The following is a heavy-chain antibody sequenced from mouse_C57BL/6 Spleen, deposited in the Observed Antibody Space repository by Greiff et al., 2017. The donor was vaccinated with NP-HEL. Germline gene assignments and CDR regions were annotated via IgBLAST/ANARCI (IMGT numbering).Heavy chain of an antibody. J-gene: IGHJ2*01. D-gene: IGHD2-2*01. V-gene: IGHV1-64*01. CDR1: GYTFTSYW. Sequence: VKLMESGAELVKPGASVKLSCKASGYTFTSYWMHWVKQRPGQGLEWIGMIHPNSGSTNYNEKFKSKATLTVDKSSSTAYMQLSSLTSEDSAVYYCARGYDYFDYWGQGTTLTVSS. CDR3: ARGYDYFDY. CDR2: IHPNSGST.